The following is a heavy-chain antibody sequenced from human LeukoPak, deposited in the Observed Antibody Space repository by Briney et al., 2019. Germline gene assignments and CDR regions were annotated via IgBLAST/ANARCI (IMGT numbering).Heavy chain of an antibody. D-gene: IGHD5-24*01. CDR2: ISSSGGTI. V-gene: IGHV3-48*03. CDR3: ARVRDAYNHPVVYFDY. Sequence: GGSLRLSCAASEFTFSTYEMNWVRQAPGKGLEWVAYISSSGGTIYYADSVKGRFTISRDNAKNSLYLQMNSLRVEDTAVYYCARVRDAYNHPVVYFDYWGQGTLVTVSS. J-gene: IGHJ4*02. CDR1: EFTFSTYE.